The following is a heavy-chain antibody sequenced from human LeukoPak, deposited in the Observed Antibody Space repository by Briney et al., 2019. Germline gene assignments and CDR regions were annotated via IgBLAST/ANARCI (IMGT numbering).Heavy chain of an antibody. CDR2: INLDGSEK. V-gene: IGHV3-7*01. CDR1: GFTFSSYW. D-gene: IGHD1/OR15-1a*01. J-gene: IGHJ4*02. CDR3: AREGTRGLFDS. Sequence: PGGSLRLSCAASGFTFSSYWMSWVRQAPGKGLEWVADINLDGSEKYYADSVKGRFTISRDNAKNSLNLHMNSLRAEDTAVYYCAREGTRGLFDSWGQGTLVTVSS.